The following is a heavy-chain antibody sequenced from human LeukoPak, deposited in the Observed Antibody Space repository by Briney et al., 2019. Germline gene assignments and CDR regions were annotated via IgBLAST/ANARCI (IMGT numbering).Heavy chain of an antibody. D-gene: IGHD4-11*01. J-gene: IGHJ2*01. CDR3: VRDSPSRFFDL. CDR1: GFTFNNYW. V-gene: IGHV3-74*01. Sequence: GGSLRLSCAASGFTFNNYWMHWVRQAPGKGLVWVSPINPDGTVTTYADSVKGRFTISRDNAKNTLYLQMNSLRAEDTAVYYCVRDSPSRFFDLWGRGTLVTVSP. CDR2: INPDGTVT.